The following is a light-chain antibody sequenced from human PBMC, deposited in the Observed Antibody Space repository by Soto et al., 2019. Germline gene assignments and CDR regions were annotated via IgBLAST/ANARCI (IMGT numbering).Light chain of an antibody. CDR3: CSYIHFTTV. CDR1: SSDVGFSDY. V-gene: IGLV2-14*01. CDR2: GVT. Sequence: QSALTQPASVSGSPGQSITISCTGASSDVGFSDYVSWYQQHPGKAPKLLIYGVTNRPSGVSNRFSGSKSGNTASLSISGLQAEDGADYYCCSYIHFTTVFGGGTKVTVL. J-gene: IGLJ3*02.